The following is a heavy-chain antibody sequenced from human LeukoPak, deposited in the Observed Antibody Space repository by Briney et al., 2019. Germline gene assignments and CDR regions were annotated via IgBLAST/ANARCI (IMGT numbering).Heavy chain of an antibody. CDR3: ASRSGITGVDY. J-gene: IGHJ4*02. CDR2: IYYSGST. D-gene: IGHD1-20*01. Sequence: PSETLSLTCTVSGGSISSGGYYWSWIRQHPGKGLEWIGYIYYSGSTYYNPSLKSRVTISVDTSKNQFSLKLSSVTAADTAVYCCASRSGITGVDYWGQGTLVTVSS. CDR1: GGSISSGGYY. V-gene: IGHV4-31*03.